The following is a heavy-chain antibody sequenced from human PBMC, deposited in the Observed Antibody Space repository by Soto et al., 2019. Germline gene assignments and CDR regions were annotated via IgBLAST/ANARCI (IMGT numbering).Heavy chain of an antibody. CDR1: GFTFSSYA. Sequence: SGGSLRLSCAASGFTFSSYAMHWVRQAPGKGLEWVAVISYDGSNKYYADSVKGRFTISRDNSKNTLYLQMNSLRAEDTAVYYCAREGDDSTDWGQGTLVTVSS. V-gene: IGHV3-30-3*01. CDR3: AREGDDSTD. D-gene: IGHD3-22*01. CDR2: ISYDGSNK. J-gene: IGHJ4*02.